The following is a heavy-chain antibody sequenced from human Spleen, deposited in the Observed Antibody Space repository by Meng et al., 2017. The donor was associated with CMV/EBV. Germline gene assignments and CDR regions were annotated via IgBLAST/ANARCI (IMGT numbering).Heavy chain of an antibody. J-gene: IGHJ6*02. D-gene: IGHD5-18*01. CDR1: GFTFSSND. CDR2: IGTAGDT. Sequence: GGSLRLSCAASGFTFSSNDMHWVRQTTGKGLEWVSAIGTAGDTYYPGSVKGRFTISRENAKNSLYLQMNSLRAGDTAVYYCARAGYSYGSWYYYYGMDVWGQGTTVTVSS. CDR3: ARAGYSYGSWYYYYGMDV. V-gene: IGHV3-13*01.